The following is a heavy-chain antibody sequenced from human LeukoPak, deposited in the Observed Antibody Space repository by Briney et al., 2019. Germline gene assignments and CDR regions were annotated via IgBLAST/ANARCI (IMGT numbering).Heavy chain of an antibody. J-gene: IGHJ5*02. CDR1: GVTFSNSG. V-gene: IGHV1-69*04. D-gene: IGHD1-1*01. Sequence: ASVKVSCKASGVTFSNSGITWVRQAPGQGLEWRGRIIPVLEEAQYAQNFQGKVTITADKSTSTAYMELHSLTSEDTAVYYCARDQLELGTHWFDPWGQGTLVTVSS. CDR3: ARDQLELGTHWFDP. CDR2: IIPVLEEA.